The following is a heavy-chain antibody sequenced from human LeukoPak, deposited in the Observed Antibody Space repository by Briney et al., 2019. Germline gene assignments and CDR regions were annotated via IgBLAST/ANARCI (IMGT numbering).Heavy chain of an antibody. CDR3: AKGIVVVISGNAFDI. V-gene: IGHV3-11*01. Sequence: LSLTRTVSGGSISNYYWSWIRQAPGKGLEWVSYISSSGSTIYYADSVKGRFTISRDNAKNSLYLQMNSLRAEDTAVYYCAKGIVVVISGNAFDIWGQGTMVTVSS. CDR1: GGSISNYY. J-gene: IGHJ3*02. D-gene: IGHD3-22*01. CDR2: ISSSGSTI.